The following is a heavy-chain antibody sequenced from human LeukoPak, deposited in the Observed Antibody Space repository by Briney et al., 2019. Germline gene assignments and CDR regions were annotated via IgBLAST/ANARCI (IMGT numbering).Heavy chain of an antibody. D-gene: IGHD3-3*01. V-gene: IGHV3-64*02. Sequence: GGSLRLSCEASGFTFSTNAIHWVRQAPGQGLQYVSAISGNGGSTYYADSVKGRFTISRDNSKNTVYLQMGSLRAEDMAVYYCARVKYNDFWSGYSPPDYWGQGTLVTVSS. CDR2: ISGNGGST. CDR3: ARVKYNDFWSGYSPPDY. CDR1: GFTFSTNA. J-gene: IGHJ4*02.